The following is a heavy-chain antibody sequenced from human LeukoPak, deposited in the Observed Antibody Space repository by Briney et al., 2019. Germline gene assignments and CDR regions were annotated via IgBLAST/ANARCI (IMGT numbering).Heavy chain of an antibody. CDR1: GFTFSDYY. J-gene: IGHJ4*02. D-gene: IGHD3-3*01. CDR2: ISSSGSTI. CDR3: ARLRFLEWLPTYFDY. V-gene: IGHV3-11*01. Sequence: GGSLRLSCAASGFTFSDYYMSWIRQAPGKGLEWVSYISSSGSTIYYADSVKGRFTISRDIAKNSLYLQMNSLRAEDTAVYYCARLRFLEWLPTYFDYWGQGTLVTVSS.